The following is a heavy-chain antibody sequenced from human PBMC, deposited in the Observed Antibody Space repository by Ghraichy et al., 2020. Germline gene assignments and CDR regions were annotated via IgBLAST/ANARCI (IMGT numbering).Heavy chain of an antibody. CDR1: GGSFSGYY. J-gene: IGHJ3*02. Sequence: SETRSLTCAVYGGSFSGYYWSWIRQPPGKGLEWIGEINHSGSTNYNPSLKSRVTISVDTSKNQFSLKLSSVTAADTAVYYCARVGSDAFDIWGQGTMVTVSS. CDR3: ARVGSDAFDI. CDR2: INHSGST. D-gene: IGHD1-26*01. V-gene: IGHV4-34*01.